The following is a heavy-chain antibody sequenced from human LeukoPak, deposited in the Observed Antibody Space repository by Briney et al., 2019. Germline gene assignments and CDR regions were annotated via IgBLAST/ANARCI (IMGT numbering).Heavy chain of an antibody. CDR2: ISVSVDAP. J-gene: IGHJ4*02. CDR1: GLPFSRFG. V-gene: IGHV3-23*01. Sequence: PGGSLRLACEASGLPFSRFGMSSGREAPGKGAEWVSGISVSVDAPHADSARGRLTTPRDTLKNTLYLPMNSLRAHDTAIYYCAKGGYGDYPGRWGQAPLVIVSS. D-gene: IGHD4-17*01. CDR3: AKGGYGDYPGR.